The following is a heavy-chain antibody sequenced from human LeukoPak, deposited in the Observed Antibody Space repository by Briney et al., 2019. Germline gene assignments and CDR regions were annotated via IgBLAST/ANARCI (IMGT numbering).Heavy chain of an antibody. J-gene: IGHJ4*02. CDR2: MNPNSGNT. Sequence: GASVKVSCKASGYTFTSYDINWVRQATGQGLEWMGWMNPNSGNTGYAQKLQGRVTMTRNTSISTAYTELSSLRSEDTAVYYCARGLDPLTIFGVFDDYWGQGTLVTVSS. CDR3: ARGLDPLTIFGVFDDY. CDR1: GYTFTSYD. V-gene: IGHV1-8*01. D-gene: IGHD3-3*01.